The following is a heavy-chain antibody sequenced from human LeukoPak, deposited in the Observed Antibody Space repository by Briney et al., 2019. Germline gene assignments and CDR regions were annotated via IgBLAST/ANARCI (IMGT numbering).Heavy chain of an antibody. CDR3: AMICSGGSCYNDAFHI. V-gene: IGHV3-48*04. Sequence: GGSLRLSCPASGFTFSSYSMNWVRQAPGKGLEWVSYISSSRSTIYYADSVKGRFTISRDNAKNSLYLQMNSLRVEDTAVYYCAMICSGGSCYNDAFHIWGQGTMVTVSS. D-gene: IGHD2-15*01. CDR2: ISSSRSTI. CDR1: GFTFSSYS. J-gene: IGHJ3*02.